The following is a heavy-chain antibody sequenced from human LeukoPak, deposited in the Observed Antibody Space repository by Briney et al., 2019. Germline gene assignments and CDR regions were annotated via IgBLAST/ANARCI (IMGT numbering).Heavy chain of an antibody. Sequence: SETLSLTCAVYGGSFSGYYWSWIRQPPGKGLEWIGYIYYSGSTNYNPSLKSRVTISVDTSKNQFSLKLSSVTAADTAVYYCARDMTTVFDYWGQGTLVTVSS. CDR1: GGSFSGYY. J-gene: IGHJ4*02. CDR2: IYYSGST. D-gene: IGHD4-17*01. CDR3: ARDMTTVFDY. V-gene: IGHV4-59*08.